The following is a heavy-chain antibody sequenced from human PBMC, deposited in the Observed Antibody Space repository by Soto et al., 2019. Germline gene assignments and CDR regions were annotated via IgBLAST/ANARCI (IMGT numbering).Heavy chain of an antibody. CDR2: ISYDGSNK. J-gene: IGHJ6*02. V-gene: IGHV3-30-3*01. CDR1: GFTFSSYA. CDR3: ARSSSSSFYYYGMDV. D-gene: IGHD6-6*01. Sequence: QVQLVESGGGVVQPGRSLRLSCAASGFTFSSYAMHWVRQAPGKGLEWVAVISYDGSNKYYADSVKGRFTISRDNSKNTLDLQMNSLRAEDTAVYYCARSSSSSFYYYGMDVWGQGTTVTVSS.